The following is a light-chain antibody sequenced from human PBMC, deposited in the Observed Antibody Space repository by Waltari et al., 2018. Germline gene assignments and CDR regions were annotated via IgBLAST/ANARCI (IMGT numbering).Light chain of an antibody. CDR2: DAY. Sequence: EIVLTQSPATLSLSPGERATISCRATQSVSSYLACYQQKPGQAPRLLIYDAYTRASGIPARFSGSGSGTDFTLTISRLEPEDFAVYYCQQRTNPFTFGPGTKVDIK. CDR1: QSVSSY. CDR3: QQRTNPFT. J-gene: IGKJ3*01. V-gene: IGKV3-11*01.